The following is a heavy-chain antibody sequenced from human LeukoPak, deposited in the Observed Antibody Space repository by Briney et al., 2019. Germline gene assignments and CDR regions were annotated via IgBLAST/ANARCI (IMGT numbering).Heavy chain of an antibody. Sequence: PSQTLSLTCAVSGGSISSGGYSWSWIRQPPGKGLAWIGYIYYSGSTYYNPSLKSRVTISVDTSKNQFSLKLTSVTAADTAVYYCARAIEVGAMTPFDYWGQGTLVTVSS. CDR2: IYYSGST. J-gene: IGHJ4*02. V-gene: IGHV4-30-4*07. CDR3: ARAIEVGAMTPFDY. CDR1: GGSISSGGYS. D-gene: IGHD1-26*01.